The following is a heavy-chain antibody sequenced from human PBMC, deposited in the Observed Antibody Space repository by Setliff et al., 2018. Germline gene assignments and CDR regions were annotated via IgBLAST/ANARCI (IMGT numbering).Heavy chain of an antibody. D-gene: IGHD2-21*02. CDR3: ARTYFGGDCYPSPFDY. V-gene: IGHV1-18*01. CDR2: ISAYNGNT. CDR1: GYTFTSYG. Sequence: ASVKVSCKASGYTFTSYGISWVRQAPGQGLEWMGWISAYNGNTNYAQKLQGRVTMTTDTSTSTAYMELRSLRSDDTAVYYCARTYFGGDCYPSPFDYWGQGTLVTVSS. J-gene: IGHJ4*02.